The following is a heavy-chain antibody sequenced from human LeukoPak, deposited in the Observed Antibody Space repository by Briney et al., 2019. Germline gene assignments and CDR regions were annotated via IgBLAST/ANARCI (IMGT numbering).Heavy chain of an antibody. V-gene: IGHV4-59*01. CDR1: GGSISSYY. CDR3: ARAPGSNSLLRFDY. Sequence: PSETLSLTCTVSGGSISSYYWSWIRQPPGKGLEWIGYIYYSGSTNYNTSLKSRVTILVDTSKNQFSLKLSSVTAADTALYYCARAPGSNSLLRFDYWGQGILVTVSS. J-gene: IGHJ4*02. D-gene: IGHD4-23*01. CDR2: IYYSGST.